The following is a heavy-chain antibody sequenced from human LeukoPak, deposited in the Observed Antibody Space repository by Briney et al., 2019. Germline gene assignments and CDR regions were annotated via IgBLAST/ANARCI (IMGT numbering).Heavy chain of an antibody. CDR2: ISGSGSTI. CDR3: ARAVKYKLPPSDI. J-gene: IGHJ3*02. CDR1: GFTFSDYY. V-gene: IGHV3-11*01. Sequence: PGGSLRLSCAASGFTFSDYYMSWIRQAPVKGLEWVSYISGSGSTIYYADSVKGRFTISRDNAKNSLYLQMNSLRAEDTAVYYCARAVKYKLPPSDIWGQGTMVTVSS. D-gene: IGHD2-2*01.